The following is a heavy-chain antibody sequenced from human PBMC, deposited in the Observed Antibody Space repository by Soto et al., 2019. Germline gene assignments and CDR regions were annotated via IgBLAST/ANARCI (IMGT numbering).Heavy chain of an antibody. CDR1: GYTLTELS. CDR2: FDPEDGET. V-gene: IGHV1-24*01. Sequence: QVQLVQSGAEVKKPGASVKVSCKVSGYTLTELSMHWVRQAPGKGLEWMGGFDPEDGETIYAQKFQGRVNMTEDTSTDTAYMELSSLRSEDTAVYYCATDPGGSYWDEYYFDYWGQGTLVTVSS. CDR3: ATDPGGSYWDEYYFDY. D-gene: IGHD1-26*01. J-gene: IGHJ4*02.